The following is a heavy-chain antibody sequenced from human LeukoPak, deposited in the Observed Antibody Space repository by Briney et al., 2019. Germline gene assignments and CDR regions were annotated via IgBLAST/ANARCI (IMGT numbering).Heavy chain of an antibody. D-gene: IGHD6-13*01. CDR3: ARRSSSWKNWFDP. V-gene: IGHV4-59*01. CDR1: GGSIDSNS. CDR2: IYYSGTS. Sequence: NSSETLSLTCTVSGGSIDSNSWTWIRHPPGKALEGIGYIYYSGTSNYNPTLKSRVTMSVDMSKNPFSLKLSSVTAADTAVYYCARRSSSWKNWFDPWGQGTLVTVSS. J-gene: IGHJ5*02.